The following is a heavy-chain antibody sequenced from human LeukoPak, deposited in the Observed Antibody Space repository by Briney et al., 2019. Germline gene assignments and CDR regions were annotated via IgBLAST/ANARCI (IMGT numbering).Heavy chain of an antibody. Sequence: NPSETLSLTCAVYGGSFSGYYWSWIRQPPGKGLEWIGEINHSGSTNYNPSLKSRVTISVDTSKNQFSLKLSSVTAADTAVYYCARSIRGDIVATYFDYWGQGTLVTVSS. CDR2: INHSGST. CDR1: GGSFSGYY. J-gene: IGHJ4*02. CDR3: ARSIRGDIVATYFDY. V-gene: IGHV4-34*01. D-gene: IGHD5-12*01.